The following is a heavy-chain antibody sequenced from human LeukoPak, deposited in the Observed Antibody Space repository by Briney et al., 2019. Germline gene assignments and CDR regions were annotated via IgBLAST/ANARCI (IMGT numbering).Heavy chain of an antibody. CDR2: INSDGSRT. V-gene: IGHV3-74*01. CDR1: GFTFNSYW. Sequence: GGSLRLSCAASGFTFNSYWMHWVRQVPGKGLVWVSRINSDGSRTNYVDSAKGRFTISRDNAKNSLYLQMNSLRAEDTAVYYCARDQRGHYGSGEWYMDVWGKGTTVTISS. J-gene: IGHJ6*03. D-gene: IGHD3-10*01. CDR3: ARDQRGHYGSGEWYMDV.